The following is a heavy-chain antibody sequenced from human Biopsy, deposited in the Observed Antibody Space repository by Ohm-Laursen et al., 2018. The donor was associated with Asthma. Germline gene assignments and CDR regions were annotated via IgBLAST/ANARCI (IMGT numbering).Heavy chain of an antibody. Sequence: TLSLTCSVSGVSIRSYHWTWIRQPPGKGLEWIGNIHYSGSTYSNPSLKSRVTISVATSKKQISLRLSSVIAADTAVYYCAGFCSGGNCPDHWGQGTLVTVSS. D-gene: IGHD2-15*01. J-gene: IGHJ4*02. CDR1: GVSIRSYH. CDR3: AGFCSGGNCPDH. CDR2: IHYSGST. V-gene: IGHV4-59*01.